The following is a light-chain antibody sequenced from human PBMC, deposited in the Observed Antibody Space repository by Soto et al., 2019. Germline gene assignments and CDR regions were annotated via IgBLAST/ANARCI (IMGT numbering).Light chain of an antibody. Sequence: DIQMTQSPSTLSATVGDRVTITCRASQSSSSWLAWYQQKPGKAPKLLIYDASSLQSAVPSRFSGSGSGTDFTLTISSLQPEDFATYYCQQSYSTPWTFGQGTKVDIK. CDR2: DAS. J-gene: IGKJ1*01. CDR3: QQSYSTPWT. V-gene: IGKV1-39*01. CDR1: QSSSSW.